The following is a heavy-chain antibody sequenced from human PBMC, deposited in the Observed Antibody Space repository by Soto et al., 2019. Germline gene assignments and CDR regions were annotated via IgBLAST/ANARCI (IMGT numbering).Heavy chain of an antibody. J-gene: IGHJ3*02. D-gene: IGHD5-18*01. V-gene: IGHV3-23*01. CDR3: ARDQQPNDAFDI. CDR2: ISGSGGST. CDR1: GFTFSRYA. Sequence: PAGSLRLSCAASGFTFSRYAMSWVRQAPGKELEWVLSISGSGGSTYYADSVKGRFTISRDNSKNTVYLQMNSLRTEDTAVYYCARDQQPNDAFDIWGQGTMVTVSS.